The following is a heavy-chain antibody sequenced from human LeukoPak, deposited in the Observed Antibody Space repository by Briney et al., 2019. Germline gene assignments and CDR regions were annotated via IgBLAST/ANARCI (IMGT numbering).Heavy chain of an antibody. V-gene: IGHV4-59*08. Sequence: PSETLSLTCTVSGGSISSYYWSWIRQPPGKGLEWIGYIYYSGSTNYNPSLKSRVTISVDTSKNQFSLKLSSVTAADTAVYYCARQRRNYWFDPWGQGTLVTVSS. CDR3: ARQRRNYWFDP. J-gene: IGHJ5*02. CDR2: IYYSGST. CDR1: GGSISSYY. D-gene: IGHD1-1*01.